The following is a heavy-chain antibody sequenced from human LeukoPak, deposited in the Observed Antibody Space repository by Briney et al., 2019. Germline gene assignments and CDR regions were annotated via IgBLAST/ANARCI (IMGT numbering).Heavy chain of an antibody. CDR3: ASAPNVDFYDY. J-gene: IGHJ4*02. CDR2: IYYTGST. Sequence: SETLSLTCTVSGGSVSSGTHYWSWIRQPPGKGLEWIGYIYYTGSTNYNPSLKSRVSMSIDTSKNQFSLKLTSVTAADTAVYYCASAPNVDFYDYRGQGTLVTVSS. CDR1: GGSVSSGTHY. V-gene: IGHV4-61*01.